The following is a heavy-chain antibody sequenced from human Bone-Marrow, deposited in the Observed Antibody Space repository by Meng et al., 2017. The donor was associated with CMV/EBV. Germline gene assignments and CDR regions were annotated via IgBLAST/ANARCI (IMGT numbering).Heavy chain of an antibody. V-gene: IGHV3-53*01. CDR2: IYSGGST. Sequence: GESLKISCAASGFTVSSNYMSWVRQAPGKGLEWVSVIYSGGSTYYADSVKGRFTISRDNSKNTLYLQMNSLRAEDTAVYYCARDTAMVRSLADWGQGARVTGSS. CDR3: ARDTAMVRSLAD. D-gene: IGHD5-18*01. CDR1: GFTVSSNY. J-gene: IGHJ4*02.